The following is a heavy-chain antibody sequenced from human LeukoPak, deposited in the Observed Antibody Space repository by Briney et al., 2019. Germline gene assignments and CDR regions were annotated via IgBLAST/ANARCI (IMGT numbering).Heavy chain of an antibody. V-gene: IGHV1-8*03. D-gene: IGHD3-10*01. CDR1: GYTFTSYD. CDR2: MNPNSGNA. Sequence: ASVKVSXKASGYTFTSYDINWVRQATGQGLEWMGWMNPNSGNAGYAQKSQGRVTITRNTSISTAYMELSSLRSEDTAVYYCARVFVPNYGSGSYYNAFDCWGQGTLVTVSS. CDR3: ARVFVPNYGSGSYYNAFDC. J-gene: IGHJ4*02.